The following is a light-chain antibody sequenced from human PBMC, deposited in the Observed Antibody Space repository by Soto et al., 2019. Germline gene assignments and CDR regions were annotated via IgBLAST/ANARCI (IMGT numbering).Light chain of an antibody. J-gene: IGKJ5*01. CDR1: QSVSNNY. Sequence: EIVLTHSPGPLSLSPGERATLSCRASQSVSNNYLAWYQQKPGQAPRLLIYDASNRATGIPARFSGSGSGTDFTLTISSLEPEDFAVYYCQQRSNWPITFGQGTRLEIK. CDR2: DAS. CDR3: QQRSNWPIT. V-gene: IGKV3-11*01.